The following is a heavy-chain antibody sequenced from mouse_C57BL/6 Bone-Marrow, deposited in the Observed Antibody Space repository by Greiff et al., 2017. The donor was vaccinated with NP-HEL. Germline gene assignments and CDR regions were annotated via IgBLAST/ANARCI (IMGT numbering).Heavy chain of an antibody. CDR3: ARVGIYYGNYVDY. J-gene: IGHJ2*01. CDR1: GFTFSSYA. Sequence: EVKLEESGGGLVKPGGSLKLSCAASGFTFSSYAMSWVRQTPEKRLEWVATISDGGSYTYYPDNVKGRFTISRDNAKNNLYLQMSHLKSEDTAMYYCARVGIYYGNYVDYWGQGTTLTVSS. D-gene: IGHD2-1*01. CDR2: ISDGGSYT. V-gene: IGHV5-4*03.